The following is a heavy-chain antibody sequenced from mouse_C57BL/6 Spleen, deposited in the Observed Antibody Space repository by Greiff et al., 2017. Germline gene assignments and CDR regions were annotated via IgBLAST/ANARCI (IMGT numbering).Heavy chain of an antibody. D-gene: IGHD1-1*02. J-gene: IGHJ1*03. CDR2: ISDGGSYT. Sequence: DVKLVESGGGLVKPGGSLKLSCAASGFTFSSYAMSWVRQTPEKRLEWVATISDGGSYTYSPDNVKGRFTISRDNAKNNLYLQMSHLKSEDTAMXYCARDGGNYWYFDVWGTGTTVTVSS. CDR3: ARDGGNYWYFDV. V-gene: IGHV5-4*01. CDR1: GFTFSSYA.